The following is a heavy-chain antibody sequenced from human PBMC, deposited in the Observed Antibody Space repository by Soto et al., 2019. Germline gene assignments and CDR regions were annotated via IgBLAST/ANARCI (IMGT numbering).Heavy chain of an antibody. D-gene: IGHD2-8*01. V-gene: IGHV5-51*01. CDR1: GYIFTSHW. CDR2: IYPGDSDT. Sequence: GESRKISCKGSGYIFTSHWIGWVRQMPGKGLEWLGIIYPGDSDTRYSPSFQGQVTISADKSITTAYLQWSSLKASDTAMYYCARALMDKIMANHAIDIWGQGTMVSVSS. CDR3: ARALMDKIMANHAIDI. J-gene: IGHJ3*02.